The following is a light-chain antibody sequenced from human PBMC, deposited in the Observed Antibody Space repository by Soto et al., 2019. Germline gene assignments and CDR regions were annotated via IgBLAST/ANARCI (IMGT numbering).Light chain of an antibody. CDR2: DTF. CDR3: QQRADWPWT. J-gene: IGKJ1*01. CDR1: QNIAIY. Sequence: IVLTQSPATLSFSPGERATLSCRASQNIAIYLAWYQQKSGQSPRLLIYDTFNRAPGIPDRFSGSGSGTDFTLTISSLEPEDFAVYYCQQRADWPWTFGQRTTVEIK. V-gene: IGKV3-11*01.